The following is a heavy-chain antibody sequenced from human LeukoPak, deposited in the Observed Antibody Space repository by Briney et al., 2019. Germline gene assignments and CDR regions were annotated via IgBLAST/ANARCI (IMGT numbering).Heavy chain of an antibody. Sequence: GKSLRLSCAASGFTFNNYGMHWVRQAPGKGLEWVAVISYDGRNKHYPDSVKGRFTITRDISTDTLWLQMDSLRTEDTAVYYCAKGPLRGTAAAIDYWGQGTLVTVSS. V-gene: IGHV3-30*18. CDR3: AKGPLRGTAAAIDY. D-gene: IGHD2-2*01. CDR1: GFTFNNYG. CDR2: ISYDGRNK. J-gene: IGHJ4*02.